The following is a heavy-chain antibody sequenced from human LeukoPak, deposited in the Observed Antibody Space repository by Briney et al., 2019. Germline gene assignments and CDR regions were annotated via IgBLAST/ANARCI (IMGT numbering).Heavy chain of an antibody. V-gene: IGHV3-23*01. Sequence: GGSLRLSCAASGFTVSSNYMSWVRQAPGKGLEWVSAIIGSGDSTYYADSVKGRFTISRDNSKNTLYLQMNSLRAEDTAVYYCAKGSRHACDYWYYFGYWGQGSLVTVSS. D-gene: IGHD4-17*01. CDR2: IIGSGDST. J-gene: IGHJ4*02. CDR3: AKGSRHACDYWYYFGY. CDR1: GFTVSSNY.